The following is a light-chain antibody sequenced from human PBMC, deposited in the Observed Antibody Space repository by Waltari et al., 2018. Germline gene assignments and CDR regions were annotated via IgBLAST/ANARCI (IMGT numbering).Light chain of an antibody. CDR1: ASNLGGQL. J-gene: IGLJ3*02. CDR3: ASWDDSLNGHWV. CDR2: RND. Sequence: QSVLTQPPSASGTPGQRVTISCSGSASNLGGQLVNWHQQLPGKAPKPLIYRNDQRPSGVPDRFSASKTGTSASLAISGLQSEDEADYFCASWDDSLNGHWVFGGGTKVTVL. V-gene: IGLV1-44*01.